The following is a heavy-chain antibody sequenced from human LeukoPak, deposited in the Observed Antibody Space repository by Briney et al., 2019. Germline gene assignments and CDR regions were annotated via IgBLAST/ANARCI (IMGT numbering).Heavy chain of an antibody. Sequence: SETLSLTCTVSSGSITNYYWSWIRQHPGKGLEWIGYIYYSGSTYYNPSLKSRVTISVDTSKNQFSLKLSSVTAADTAVYYCAREPYGSGNNWFDPWGQGTLVTVSS. J-gene: IGHJ5*02. V-gene: IGHV4-59*06. CDR1: SGSITNYY. CDR3: AREPYGSGNNWFDP. D-gene: IGHD3-10*01. CDR2: IYYSGST.